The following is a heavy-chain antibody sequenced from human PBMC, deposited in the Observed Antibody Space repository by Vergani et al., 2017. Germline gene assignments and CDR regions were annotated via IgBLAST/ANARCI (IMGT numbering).Heavy chain of an antibody. Sequence: EVQLVESGGGLVQPGGSLRLSCAASGFTFSSYWMHWVRQAPGKGLVWVSRINSDGSSTSYADSVKGRFTISRDHAKTTLSLQMNSLRAEDTAVYYCARDCHYDFWSGYHYYYYYGMDVWGQGTTVTVSS. CDR2: INSDGSST. V-gene: IGHV3-74*01. CDR1: GFTFSSYW. J-gene: IGHJ6*02. CDR3: ARDCHYDFWSGYHYYYYYGMDV. D-gene: IGHD3-3*01.